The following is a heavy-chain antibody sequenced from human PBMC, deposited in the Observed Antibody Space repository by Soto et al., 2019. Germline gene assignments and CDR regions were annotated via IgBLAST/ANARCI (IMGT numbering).Heavy chain of an antibody. Sequence: SETLSLTCTVSGGSISSYDWSRIRQPPGKGLEWIGYIYYSGSTNYNPSLKSRVTISVDTSKNQFSLKLSSVTAADTAVYYCARDSYYGSGSYYVPFDYWGHGTLVAFSS. D-gene: IGHD3-10*01. V-gene: IGHV4-59*01. CDR3: ARDSYYGSGSYYVPFDY. CDR1: GGSISSYD. CDR2: IYYSGST. J-gene: IGHJ4*01.